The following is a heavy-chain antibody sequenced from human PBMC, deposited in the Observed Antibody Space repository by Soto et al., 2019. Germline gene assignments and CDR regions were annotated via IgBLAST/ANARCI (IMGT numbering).Heavy chain of an antibody. CDR3: AKDKTVAGTNAFDI. CDR1: GFTFSSYA. J-gene: IGHJ3*02. D-gene: IGHD6-19*01. CDR2: ISESGGST. Sequence: AGCLKLSCAASGFTFSSYAMSWVRQAPGRGLEWVSVISESGGSTYYADSVKGRFTISRDNSKNTLYLQMNTLRAEDTAVYYCAKDKTVAGTNAFDIWGKGTMVP. V-gene: IGHV3-23*01.